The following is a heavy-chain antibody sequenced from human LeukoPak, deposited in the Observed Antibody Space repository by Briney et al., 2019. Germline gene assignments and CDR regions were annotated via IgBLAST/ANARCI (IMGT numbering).Heavy chain of an antibody. V-gene: IGHV3-74*01. J-gene: IGHJ4*02. CDR1: GFTFSSYW. Sequence: GGSLRLSCAASGFTFSSYWMHWVRQAPGKGLVWVSRINSDGSSTSYADSVKGRFTISRDNAKNTLYLQMNSLRAEDTAVYYCARGARGCSSTSCYSSGGYWGQGTLVTVSS. CDR3: ARGARGCSSTSCYSSGGY. CDR2: INSDGSST. D-gene: IGHD2-2*01.